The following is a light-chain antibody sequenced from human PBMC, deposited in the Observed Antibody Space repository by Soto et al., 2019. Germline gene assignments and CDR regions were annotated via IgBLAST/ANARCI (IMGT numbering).Light chain of an antibody. CDR1: SSYIGAYDY. CDR3: ASYTNSITYV. V-gene: IGLV2-14*01. J-gene: IGLJ1*01. Sequence: QSLLNQPASRYGSPGQAIPISCNRTSSYIGAYDYVSWFQQHPGKAPKLMISEANNRPSGVSNRFSGSKSGNTASLIISGLQAEDEADYYCASYTNSITYVFGSGTKVTVL. CDR2: EAN.